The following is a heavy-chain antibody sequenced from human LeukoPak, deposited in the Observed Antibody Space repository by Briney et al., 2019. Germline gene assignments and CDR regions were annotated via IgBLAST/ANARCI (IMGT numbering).Heavy chain of an antibody. CDR3: ARLARYHLLEASDI. Sequence: GASVKVSCKASGYSFTSYGFSWVRQAPGQGLEWPGWISAYDGGTNYEQKFQGRLTMTTETSTTTASMELRSLRSDYTAVYYCARLARYHLLEASDIWGQGTMVTVSS. J-gene: IGHJ3*02. V-gene: IGHV1-18*01. D-gene: IGHD1-14*01. CDR2: ISAYDGGT. CDR1: GYSFTSYG.